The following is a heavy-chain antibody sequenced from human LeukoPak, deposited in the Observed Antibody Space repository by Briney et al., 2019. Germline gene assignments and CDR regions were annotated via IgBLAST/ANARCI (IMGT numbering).Heavy chain of an antibody. CDR2: INHSGST. CDR3: ARGPSIQLWSDPYYCYGMDV. V-gene: IGHV4-34*01. J-gene: IGHJ6*02. D-gene: IGHD5-18*01. CDR1: GGSSSGYY. Sequence: SETLSLTCAVYGGSSSGYYWSWIRQPPGKGLEWIGEINHSGSTNYNPSLKSRVTISVDTSKNQFSLKLSSVTAADTAVYYCARGPSIQLWSDPYYCYGMDVWGQGTTVTVSS.